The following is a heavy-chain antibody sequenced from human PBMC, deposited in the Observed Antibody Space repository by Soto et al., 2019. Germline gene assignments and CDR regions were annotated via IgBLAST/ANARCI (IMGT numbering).Heavy chain of an antibody. J-gene: IGHJ6*02. Sequence: QVQLVQSGAEVKKPGSSVKVSCKASGGTFSSYAISWVRQAPGQGLEWMGGIIPIFGTANYAQKFQGRVTITADESTSTAYMELSSLRSEDTAVYYCASRSKAARPINYYYYGMDVWGQGTTVTVSS. V-gene: IGHV1-69*01. CDR3: ASRSKAARPINYYYYGMDV. CDR2: IIPIFGTA. CDR1: GGTFSSYA. D-gene: IGHD6-6*01.